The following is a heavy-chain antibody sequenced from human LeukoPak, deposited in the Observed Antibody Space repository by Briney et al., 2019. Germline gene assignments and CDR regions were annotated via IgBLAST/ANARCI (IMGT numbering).Heavy chain of an antibody. CDR1: GYSISRGYY. CDR3: ATLGRGYCSGGSCYDY. Sequence: SETLSLTCTVSGYSISRGYYWGWIRQPPGKGLEWIGSIYHSGSTYYNPSLKSRVTISVDTSKNQFSLKLSSVTAADTAVYYCATLGRGYCSGGSCYDYWGQGTLVTVSS. D-gene: IGHD2-15*01. CDR2: IYHSGST. J-gene: IGHJ4*02. V-gene: IGHV4-38-2*02.